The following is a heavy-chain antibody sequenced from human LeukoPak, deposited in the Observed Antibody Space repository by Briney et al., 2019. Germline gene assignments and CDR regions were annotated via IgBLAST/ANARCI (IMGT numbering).Heavy chain of an antibody. CDR2: FNPEDGET. J-gene: IGHJ4*02. Sequence: GASVRVSCTVSGYTLTELSMHWVRQAPGKGLEWMGGFNPEDGETIYAQKFQGRVTMTEDTSTDTAYMELSSLRSEDTAVYYCATGYSSSWYSYFDYWGQGTLVTVSS. V-gene: IGHV1-24*01. D-gene: IGHD6-13*01. CDR3: ATGYSSSWYSYFDY. CDR1: GYTLTELS.